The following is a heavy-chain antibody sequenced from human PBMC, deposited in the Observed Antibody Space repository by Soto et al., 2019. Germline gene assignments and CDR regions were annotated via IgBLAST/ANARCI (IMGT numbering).Heavy chain of an antibody. CDR2: IDPSDSYT. V-gene: IGHV5-10-1*01. D-gene: IGHD3-10*01. J-gene: IGHJ6*02. Sequence: LVESLKLSCKGSGYSFTSYWISWVRQMPGKGLEWMGRIDPSDSYTNYSPSFQGHVTISADKSISTAYLQWSSLKASDTAMYYCARLRNYYGSGSYQYYYGMDVWGQGTTVTVSS. CDR1: GYSFTSYW. CDR3: ARLRNYYGSGSYQYYYGMDV.